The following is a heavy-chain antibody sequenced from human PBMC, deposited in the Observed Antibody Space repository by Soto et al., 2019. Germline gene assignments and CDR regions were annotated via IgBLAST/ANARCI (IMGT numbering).Heavy chain of an antibody. J-gene: IGHJ5*02. Sequence: SETLSLTCTVSGGSISSGGYYWSWIRQHPGKGLEWIGYIYYSGSTYYNPSLKSRVTISVDTSKNQFSLKLSSVTAADTAVYYCARLPFITIIANWLDHRCKATRVTV. CDR1: GGSISSGGYY. CDR3: ARLPFITIIANWLDH. D-gene: IGHD3-22*01. CDR2: IYYSGST. V-gene: IGHV4-31*03.